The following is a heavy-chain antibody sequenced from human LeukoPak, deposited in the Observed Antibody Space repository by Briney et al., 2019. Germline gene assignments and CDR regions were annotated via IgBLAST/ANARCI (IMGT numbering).Heavy chain of an antibody. V-gene: IGHV1-18*01. CDR3: ARFGNGAYYYYYMDV. Sequence: EASVTVSCKASGYTFTSYGISWVRQAPGQGLEWMGWISAYNGNTNYAQKLQGRVTMTTDTSTSTAYMELRSLRSDDTAVYYCARFGNGAYYYYYMDVWGKGTTVTISS. D-gene: IGHD4-23*01. J-gene: IGHJ6*03. CDR1: GYTFTSYG. CDR2: ISAYNGNT.